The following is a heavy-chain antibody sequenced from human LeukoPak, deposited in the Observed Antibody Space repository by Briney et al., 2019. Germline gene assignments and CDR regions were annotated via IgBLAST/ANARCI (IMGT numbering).Heavy chain of an antibody. V-gene: IGHV2-70*11. CDR3: ALVLYSPRAFNI. Sequence: SGPTLVKPTQTLTLTCTFSGFSLSTSEMSVSWIRQPPGKALEWLARIDWDDDKYYSTSLKTRLTISKDTSENQVVLTMTNMDPVDTATYYCALVLYSPRAFNIWGQGTMVTVSS. J-gene: IGHJ3*02. CDR1: GFSLSTSEMS. D-gene: IGHD3-10*01. CDR2: IDWDDDK.